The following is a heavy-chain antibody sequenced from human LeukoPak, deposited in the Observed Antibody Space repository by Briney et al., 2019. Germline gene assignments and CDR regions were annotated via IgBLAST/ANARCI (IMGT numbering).Heavy chain of an antibody. CDR1: GGSISSHY. D-gene: IGHD4-17*01. J-gene: IGHJ3*02. V-gene: IGHV4-59*11. CDR2: IYYSAST. Sequence: SETLSLTCTVSGGSISSHYWSWIRQPPGKGLEWIGYIYYSASTNYNPSLKSRVTISVDTSKNQFSLKLSSVTAADTAVYYCARLTVTSTDAFDIWGQGTMVTVSS. CDR3: ARLTVTSTDAFDI.